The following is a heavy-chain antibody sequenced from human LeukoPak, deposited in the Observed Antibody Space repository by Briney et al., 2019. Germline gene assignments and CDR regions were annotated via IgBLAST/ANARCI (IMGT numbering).Heavy chain of an antibody. CDR3: ARDRVWFGALDV. CDR2: IYYSGST. Sequence: SETLSLTCTVSGGSISSYYWSWIRQPPGKGLEWIGYIYYSGSTNYNPSLKSRVTISVDTSKNQFSLKLSSVTAADTAVYYCARDRVWFGALDVWGKGTTVTISS. CDR1: GGSISSYY. J-gene: IGHJ6*04. D-gene: IGHD3-10*01. V-gene: IGHV4-59*01.